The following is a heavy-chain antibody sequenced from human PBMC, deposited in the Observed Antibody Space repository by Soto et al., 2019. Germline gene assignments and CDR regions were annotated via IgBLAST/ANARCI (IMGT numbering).Heavy chain of an antibody. V-gene: IGHV3-9*01. D-gene: IGHD6-13*01. CDR2: ISWNSGSI. Sequence: GGSLRLSCAASGFTFDDYAMHGVRQAPGKGLEWVSGISWNSGSIGYADSVKGRFTISRDNAKNSLYLQMNSLRAEDTALYYCAKGGEALYSSSWQTTYYFDYWGQGTLVTVSS. CDR1: GFTFDDYA. J-gene: IGHJ4*02. CDR3: AKGGEALYSSSWQTTYYFDY.